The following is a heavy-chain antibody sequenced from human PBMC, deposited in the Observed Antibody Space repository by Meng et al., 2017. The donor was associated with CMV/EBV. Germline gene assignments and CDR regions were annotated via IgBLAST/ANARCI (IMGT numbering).Heavy chain of an antibody. Sequence: GESLKISCAASGFTFSNAWMSWVRQAPGKGLEWVGRIKSKTDGGTTDYAAPVKGRFTISRDDSKNTPYLQMNSLKTEDTAVYYCTTDGRYYDFWSGYYPAFDIWGQGTMVTVSS. CDR2: IKSKTDGGTT. CDR3: TTDGRYYDFWSGYYPAFDI. CDR1: GFTFSNAW. J-gene: IGHJ3*02. D-gene: IGHD3-3*01. V-gene: IGHV3-15*01.